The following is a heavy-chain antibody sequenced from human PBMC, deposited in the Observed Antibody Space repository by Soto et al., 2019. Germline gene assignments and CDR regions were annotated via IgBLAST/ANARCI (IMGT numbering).Heavy chain of an antibody. CDR1: GYSISSGYY. Sequence: GPGGASETLSLTCAVSGYSISSGYYWGWIRQPPGKGLEWIGSIYHSGSTYYNPSLKSRVTISVDTSKNQFSLKLSSVTAADTAVYYCARAGNLAAAGTDFDYWGQGTLVTVSS. V-gene: IGHV4-38-2*01. CDR2: IYHSGST. D-gene: IGHD6-13*01. CDR3: ARAGNLAAAGTDFDY. J-gene: IGHJ4*02.